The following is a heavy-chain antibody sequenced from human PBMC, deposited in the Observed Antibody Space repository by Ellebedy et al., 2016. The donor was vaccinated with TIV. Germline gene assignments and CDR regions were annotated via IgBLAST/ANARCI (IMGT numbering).Heavy chain of an antibody. Sequence: MPSETLSLTCAVYGGSFSGYYWSWIRQPPGKGLEWIGEINHSGSTNYNPSLKSRVTISVDTSKNQFSLKLSSVTVADTAVYYCARAEQAIAARPLDYWGQGTLVTVSS. J-gene: IGHJ4*02. CDR2: INHSGST. CDR3: ARAEQAIAARPLDY. V-gene: IGHV4-34*01. CDR1: GGSFSGYY. D-gene: IGHD6-6*01.